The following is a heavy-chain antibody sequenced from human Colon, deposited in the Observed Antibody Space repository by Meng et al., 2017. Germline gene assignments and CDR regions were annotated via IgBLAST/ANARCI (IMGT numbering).Heavy chain of an antibody. J-gene: IGHJ4*02. V-gene: IGHV3-21*06. D-gene: IGHD1-1*01. Sequence: GESLKISCAASGFAFNSHSMAWVRQAPGKGLEWVSSIRMSGSYIYYADSLKGRITVSRDNAKSSLYLELNGLRAEDTAVYYCARQSYSDNWYIDYWGQGT. CDR2: IRMSGSYI. CDR1: GFAFNSHS. CDR3: ARQSYSDNWYIDY.